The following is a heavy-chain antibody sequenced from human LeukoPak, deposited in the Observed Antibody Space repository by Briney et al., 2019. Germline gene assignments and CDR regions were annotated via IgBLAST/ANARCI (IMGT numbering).Heavy chain of an antibody. J-gene: IGHJ4*02. D-gene: IGHD3-10*01. Sequence: GGSLRLSCAASGFTLSSYAMSWVRQAPGKGLEWVSGISGSGGSTYYADSVKGRFTISRDNSKNTLCLQMNSLRAEDTAVYYCVKLGVTFGELSHIENYFDYWGQGTLVTVSS. CDR3: VKLGVTFGELSHIENYFDY. V-gene: IGHV3-23*01. CDR1: GFTLSSYA. CDR2: ISGSGGST.